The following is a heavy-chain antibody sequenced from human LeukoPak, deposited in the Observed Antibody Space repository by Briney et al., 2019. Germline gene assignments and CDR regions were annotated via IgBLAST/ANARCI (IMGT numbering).Heavy chain of an antibody. J-gene: IGHJ4*02. CDR2: ISYDGSNK. CDR1: GFTFSSYA. V-gene: IGHV3-30-3*01. Sequence: GRSLRLSCAASGFTFSSYAMHWVRQAPGKGLEWVAVISYDGSNKYYADSVKGRFTISRDNSKNTLYLQMNSLRAEDTAVYYCARDDSGSGPFDYWGQGTLVTVSS. CDR3: ARDDSGSGPFDY. D-gene: IGHD2-15*01.